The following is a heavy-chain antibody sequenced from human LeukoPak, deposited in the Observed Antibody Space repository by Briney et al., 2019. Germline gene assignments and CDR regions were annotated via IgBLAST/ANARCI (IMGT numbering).Heavy chain of an antibody. CDR1: GGSISSYY. Sequence: SETLSLTCTVSGGSISSYYWSWIRQPPGQGLEWIGYLYYSGSTNYNPSLKSRVTISVDTSKNQFSLKLSSVTAADTAVYYCASTIYGSGSMDVWGQGTTVTVSS. D-gene: IGHD3-10*01. CDR3: ASTIYGSGSMDV. CDR2: LYYSGST. J-gene: IGHJ6*02. V-gene: IGHV4-59*01.